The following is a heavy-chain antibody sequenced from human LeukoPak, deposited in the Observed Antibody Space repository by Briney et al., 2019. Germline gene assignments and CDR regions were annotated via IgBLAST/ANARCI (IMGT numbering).Heavy chain of an antibody. Sequence: SVKVSCEASGGTFSSYAISWVRQAPGQGLEWMGGIIPIFGTANYAQKFQGRVTITADKSTSTAYMELSSLRSEDTAVYYCASTQPTYYDFWSGQDYYYYYYYMDVWGKGTTVTVSS. CDR2: IIPIFGTA. CDR1: GGTFSSYA. V-gene: IGHV1-69*06. J-gene: IGHJ6*03. D-gene: IGHD3-3*01. CDR3: ASTQPTYYDFWSGQDYYYYYYYMDV.